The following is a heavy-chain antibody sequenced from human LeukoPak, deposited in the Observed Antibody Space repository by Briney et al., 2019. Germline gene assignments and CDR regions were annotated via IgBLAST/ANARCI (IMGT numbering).Heavy chain of an antibody. CDR3: ARGSRNAFDI. J-gene: IGHJ3*02. V-gene: IGHV3-48*02. CDR1: GFTFSSYA. Sequence: GGSLRLSCAASGFTFSSYAMSWVRQAPGKGLEWVSYISRSGSTIYYADFVKGRFTISRDYAKNSLYMQMNSLRDEDTAVYYCARGSRNAFDIWGQGTKVTVSS. CDR2: ISRSGSTI.